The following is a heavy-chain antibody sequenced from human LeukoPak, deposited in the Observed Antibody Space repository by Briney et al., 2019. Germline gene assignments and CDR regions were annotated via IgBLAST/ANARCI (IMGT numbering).Heavy chain of an antibody. CDR2: INHSGST. Sequence: KPSETLSLTCAVYGGSLSGYYWSWIRQPPGKGLEWIGEINHSGSTNYNPSLKSRVTISVDTSKNQFSLKLSSVTAADTAVYYCARVAPSFTWFGELSGYFQHWGQGTLVTVSS. CDR3: ARVAPSFTWFGELSGYFQH. CDR1: GGSLSGYY. D-gene: IGHD3-10*01. J-gene: IGHJ1*01. V-gene: IGHV4-34*01.